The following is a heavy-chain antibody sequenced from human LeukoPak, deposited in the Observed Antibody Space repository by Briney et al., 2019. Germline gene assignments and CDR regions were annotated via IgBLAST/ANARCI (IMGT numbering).Heavy chain of an antibody. D-gene: IGHD3-10*01. J-gene: IGHJ4*02. CDR3: ARAGVTAAYYFDY. CDR2: IHYSGST. CDR1: GGSISSYY. V-gene: IGHV4-59*01. Sequence: SETLSLTCTVSGGSISSYYWSWIRQPPGKGLEWIGYIHYSGSTNYNPSLKSRVTISVDTSKNQFSLKMSSVTGADTGVYYCARAGVTAAYYFDYWGQGTLVTVPS.